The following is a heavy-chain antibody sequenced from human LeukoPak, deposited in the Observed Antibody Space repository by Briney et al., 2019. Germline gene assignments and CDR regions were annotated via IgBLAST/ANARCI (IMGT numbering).Heavy chain of an antibody. D-gene: IGHD3-16*02. CDR3: AKDMDYVWGSYL. CDR2: IIGSGSST. CDR1: GFTFSSYG. V-gene: IGHV3-23*01. Sequence: GGSLRLSCAASGFTFSSYGMSWVRQAPGKGLQWVSVIIGSGSSTYYADSVKGRFTISRDNARNTLYLQMNSLRAEDTAVYYCAKDMDYVWGSYLWGQGTLVTVSS. J-gene: IGHJ4*02.